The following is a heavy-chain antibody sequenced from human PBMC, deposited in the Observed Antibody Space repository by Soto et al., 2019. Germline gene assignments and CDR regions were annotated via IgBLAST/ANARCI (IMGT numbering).Heavy chain of an antibody. V-gene: IGHV3-30*18. CDR3: AKDDPLPGG. CDR2: ISNDGRNK. D-gene: IGHD1-26*01. J-gene: IGHJ4*02. Sequence: GALRLSCAASGLSLIRYGMHWVRQAPGKGLEWVAVISNDGRNKYYADSVKDRFTISRDNSKNTMYLQMNSLRVEDTAVYYCAKDDPLPGGWGQGTLVSVSS. CDR1: GLSLIRYG.